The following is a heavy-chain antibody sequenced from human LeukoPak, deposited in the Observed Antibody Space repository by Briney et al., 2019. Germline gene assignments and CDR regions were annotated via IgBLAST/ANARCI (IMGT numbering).Heavy chain of an antibody. CDR2: IFPNGNT. V-gene: IGHV3-53*01. Sequence: GGSLRPSCTLSGLAVSDNYLTWVRQAPGKGLERVSVIFPNGNTYSADFVEGRFSISRDKSTNTLFLDMSRVGTDDTAVYFCARAKPVYGDFDYWGQGTLVSVSS. J-gene: IGHJ4*02. CDR3: ARAKPVYGDFDY. D-gene: IGHD4-17*01. CDR1: GLAVSDNY.